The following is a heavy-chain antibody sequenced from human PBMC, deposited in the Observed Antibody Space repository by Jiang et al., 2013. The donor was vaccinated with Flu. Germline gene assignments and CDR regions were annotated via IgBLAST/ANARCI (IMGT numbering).Heavy chain of an antibody. D-gene: IGHD3-3*01. V-gene: IGHV3-30*03. CDR3: ATTPVGFWVFVIWNAFDI. J-gene: IGHJ3*02. CDR1: GFIFSSYG. CDR2: MSYDGSKA. Sequence: VQLLESGGGVVQPGRSLRLSCAASGFIFSSYGMHWVRQAPGKGPEWVAAMSYDGSKAYYADSVKGRFTISRDNSKNTLYLQMKSLRAEDTAVYFCATTPVGFWVFVIWNAFDIVGQGTSGHRLF.